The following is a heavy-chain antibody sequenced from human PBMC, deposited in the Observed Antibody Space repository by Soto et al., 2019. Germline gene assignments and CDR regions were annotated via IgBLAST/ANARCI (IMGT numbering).Heavy chain of an antibody. Sequence: PSETLSLTCTVSGGSIIRSATSYWGWIRRPPGKGLDWIGSVYYSGITYYTPSLRSRVTISVDTSNNQFSLKLNSVTAADTAVYYCARESYSGYNSYDYWGQGILVTVS. CDR3: ARESYSGYNSYDY. CDR1: GGSIIRSATSY. J-gene: IGHJ4*02. CDR2: VYYSGIT. V-gene: IGHV4-39*02. D-gene: IGHD5-12*01.